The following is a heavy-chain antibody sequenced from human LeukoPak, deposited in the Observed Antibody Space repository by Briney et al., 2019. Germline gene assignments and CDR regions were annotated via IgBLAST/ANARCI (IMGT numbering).Heavy chain of an antibody. D-gene: IGHD4-17*01. CDR2: IKEDGSER. V-gene: IGHV3-7*03. Sequence: GGSLRLSCAVSGFTVSSDLMNWVRQTPGKGLEWVASIKEDGSERQYVDSVKGRFSISRDNTKGSLFLQLNSLRAEDTAVYYCAKNGDLYYFDYWGQGTLVTVSS. J-gene: IGHJ4*02. CDR3: AKNGDLYYFDY. CDR1: GFTVSSDL.